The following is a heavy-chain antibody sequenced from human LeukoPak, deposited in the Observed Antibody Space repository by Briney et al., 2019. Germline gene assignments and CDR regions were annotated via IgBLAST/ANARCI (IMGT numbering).Heavy chain of an antibody. CDR3: GLVAVDSLPHDAFDI. J-gene: IGHJ3*02. Sequence: GGSLRLSCAASGFTFSNAWMSWVRQAPGRGLEWVGRIKLTGEGWTTDFAALVRDRFIISRDDSTNTLYLQMNSLRAEDTAVYYCGLVAVDSLPHDAFDIWGQGTMVTVSS. V-gene: IGHV3-15*01. D-gene: IGHD5-12*01. CDR2: IKLTGEGWTT. CDR1: GFTFSNAW.